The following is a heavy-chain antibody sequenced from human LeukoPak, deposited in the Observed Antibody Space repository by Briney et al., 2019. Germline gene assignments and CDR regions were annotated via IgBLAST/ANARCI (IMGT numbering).Heavy chain of an antibody. CDR1: GFTFSSYA. J-gene: IGHJ4*02. Sequence: PGGSLRLSCAACGFTFSSYAMSWVRQAPGKGLEWVSAISGSGGSTYYADSVKGRFTISRDNSKNTLYLQMNSLRAEDTAVYYCAKEGADYDILTGYYTALYYFDYWGQGTLVTVSS. CDR2: ISGSGGST. CDR3: AKEGADYDILTGYYTALYYFDY. V-gene: IGHV3-23*01. D-gene: IGHD3-9*01.